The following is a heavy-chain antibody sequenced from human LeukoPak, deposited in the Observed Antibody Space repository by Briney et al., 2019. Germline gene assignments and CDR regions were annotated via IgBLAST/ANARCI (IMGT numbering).Heavy chain of an antibody. CDR2: ISYDGSNK. CDR3: AKPNYDILTGYRFFDY. D-gene: IGHD3-9*01. CDR1: GFTFSSYG. Sequence: GGSLRLSCAASGFTFSSYGMHWVRQAPGKGLEWVAVISYDGSNKYYTDSVKGRFTISRDNSKNTLYMQMNSLRAEDTAVYYSAKPNYDILTGYRFFDYWGQGTLVTVSS. V-gene: IGHV3-30*18. J-gene: IGHJ4*02.